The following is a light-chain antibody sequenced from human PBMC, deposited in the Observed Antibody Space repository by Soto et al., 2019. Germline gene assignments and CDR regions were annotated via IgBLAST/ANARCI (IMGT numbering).Light chain of an antibody. CDR3: QKYNSAPRT. CDR1: QGISNY. CDR2: AAS. Sequence: EIQMTQSPSSLSASVGDRVTITCRASQGISNYLAWYQQKPGKVPKLLIYAASTLQSGVPSRFSCSRSGTDFTLTISRLQPEEVATYYCQKYNSAPRTYGQGTKLEIK. J-gene: IGKJ1*01. V-gene: IGKV1-27*01.